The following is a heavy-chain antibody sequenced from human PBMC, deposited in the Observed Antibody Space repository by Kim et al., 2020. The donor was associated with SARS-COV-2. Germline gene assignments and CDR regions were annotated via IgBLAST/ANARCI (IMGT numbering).Heavy chain of an antibody. Sequence: GGSLRLSCAVSGIPFSNAWFNWVRQAPGKGLEWFVRIKIKSDGGTADLAAPVKGRFAISRDDSKNTLYLLMISLRTDDSAVYYCTTVSMRWGQGTLVTVS. D-gene: IGHD2-2*01. J-gene: IGHJ4*02. CDR2: IKIKSDGGTA. CDR3: TTVSMR. CDR1: GIPFSNAW. V-gene: IGHV3-15*01.